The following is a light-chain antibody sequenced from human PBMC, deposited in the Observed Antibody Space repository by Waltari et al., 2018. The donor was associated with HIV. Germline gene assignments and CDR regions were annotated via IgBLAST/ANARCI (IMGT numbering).Light chain of an antibody. J-gene: IGLJ1*01. CDR1: SSAVGGYRY. V-gene: IGLV2-8*01. Sequence: QPALIQPPPASGSPGQSVTISSTGTSSAVGGYRYVSWYQQHPAKAPNLMIYEVSKRPSGVPVRFSGTKSGNTASLTVSGLQAEDEADYYCSSYASRNNYVFGTGTKVTVL. CDR2: EVS. CDR3: SSYASRNNYV.